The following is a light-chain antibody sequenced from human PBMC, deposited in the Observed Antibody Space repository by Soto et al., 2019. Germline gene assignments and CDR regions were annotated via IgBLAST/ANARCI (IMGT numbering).Light chain of an antibody. CDR3: QQYNNWPFS. CDR1: QGVTTN. J-gene: IGKJ5*01. CDR2: DVS. V-gene: IGKV3-15*01. Sequence: EIVMSQSPAPPSVSPGEIATLSCRAGQGVTTNFAWYQQKSGQSPRLLIYDVSIRATGVPARFSGTGSETDFTLTISGLQSEDSAVYFCQQYNNWPFSFGQGTRLEIK.